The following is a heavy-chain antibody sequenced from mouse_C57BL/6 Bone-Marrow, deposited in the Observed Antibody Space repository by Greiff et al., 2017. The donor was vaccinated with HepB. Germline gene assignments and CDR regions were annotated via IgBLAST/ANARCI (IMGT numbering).Heavy chain of an antibody. CDR3: AMGLRGGY. V-gene: IGHV1-59*01. Sequence: VQLQQPGAELVRPGTSVKLSCKASGYTFTSYWMHWVKQRPGQGLEWIGVIDPSDSYTNYNQKFKGKATLTVDTSSSTAYMQLSSVTSEDSAVYYCAMGLRGGYWGQGTTLTVSS. CDR1: GYTFTSYW. CDR2: IDPSDSYT. J-gene: IGHJ2*01. D-gene: IGHD2-4*01.